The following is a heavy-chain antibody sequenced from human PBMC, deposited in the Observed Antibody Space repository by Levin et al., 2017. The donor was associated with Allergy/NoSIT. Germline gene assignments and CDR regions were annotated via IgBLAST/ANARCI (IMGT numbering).Heavy chain of an antibody. CDR3: AKEGSIVVVPAGFDY. V-gene: IGHV3-30*18. D-gene: IGHD2-2*01. J-gene: IGHJ4*02. Sequence: GESLKISCAASGFTFSSYGMHWVRQAPGKGLEWVAVISYDGSNKYYADSVKGRFTISRDNSKNTLYLQMNSLRAEDTAVYYCAKEGSIVVVPAGFDYWGQGTLVTVSS. CDR2: ISYDGSNK. CDR1: GFTFSSYG.